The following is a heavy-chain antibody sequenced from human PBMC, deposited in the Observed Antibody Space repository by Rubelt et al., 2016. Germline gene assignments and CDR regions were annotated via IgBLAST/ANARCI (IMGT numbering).Heavy chain of an antibody. CDR2: IKQDGSEK. J-gene: IGHJ1*01. CDR3: ARGTGAAY. CDR1: GFTFSSSW. V-gene: IGHV3-7*04. D-gene: IGHD2-8*02. Sequence: GGGLVQPGGSLRLSCVASGFTFSSSWMSWVRQAPGKGLEWVASIKQDGSEKYYVDSVKGRFTISRDNAKNSLYLQMSSLRAEDTAVYYCARGTGAAYWGQGTLVAVSS.